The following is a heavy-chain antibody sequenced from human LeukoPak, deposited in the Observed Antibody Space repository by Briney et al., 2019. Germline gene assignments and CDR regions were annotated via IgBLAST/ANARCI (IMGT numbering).Heavy chain of an antibody. V-gene: IGHV1-24*01. Sequence: ASVKVSCKVSGYTLTELSMHWVRQAPGKGLEWMGGFDPEDGETIYAQKFQGRVTMTEDTSTDTAYMELSSLRSEDTAVYYCATPPGGGYHRYFDYWGQGTLVTVSS. CDR1: GYTLTELS. J-gene: IGHJ4*02. D-gene: IGHD1-26*01. CDR3: ATPPGGGYHRYFDY. CDR2: FDPEDGET.